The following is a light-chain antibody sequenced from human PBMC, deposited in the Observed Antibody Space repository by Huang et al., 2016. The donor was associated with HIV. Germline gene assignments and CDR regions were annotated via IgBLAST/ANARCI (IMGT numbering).Light chain of an antibody. Sequence: DIQMTQSPSAMSASVGDRVTITCRATQDTYNYLAWFQQKPGKAPKRLIYVASSLQTGVPSRFRGSGSGTEFTLTINNLQPEDSATYYCLQHKNFHTPTFGQGTKVEIK. V-gene: IGKV1-17*03. J-gene: IGKJ1*01. CDR1: QDTYNY. CDR2: VAS. CDR3: LQHKNFHTPT.